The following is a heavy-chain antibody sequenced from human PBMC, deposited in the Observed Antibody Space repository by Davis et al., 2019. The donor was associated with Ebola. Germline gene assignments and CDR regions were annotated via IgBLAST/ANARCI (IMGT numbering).Heavy chain of an antibody. J-gene: IGHJ6*02. Sequence: SETLSLTCTVPGGSISSYYWSWIRQPPGKGLEWIGYIYYSGSTNYNPSLKSRVTISVDTSKNQFSLKLSSVTAADTAVYYCARLAAVALTPRHSFYYYYGMDVWGQGTTVTVSS. CDR2: IYYSGST. CDR3: ARLAAVALTPRHSFYYYYGMDV. V-gene: IGHV4-59*01. D-gene: IGHD6-19*01. CDR1: GGSISSYY.